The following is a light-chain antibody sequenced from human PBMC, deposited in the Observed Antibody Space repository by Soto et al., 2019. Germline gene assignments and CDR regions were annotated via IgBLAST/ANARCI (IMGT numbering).Light chain of an antibody. Sequence: QSALTQPASVSGSPGQSITISCTGTSSDVGSYNLVSWYQQHPGKAPKLMIYEVSQRPSGVSNRFSGSKSGNTASLTISGLQAEDEADYYCFSYAGSSTFLYVFGTGTKLPVL. CDR2: EVS. J-gene: IGLJ1*01. V-gene: IGLV2-23*02. CDR3: FSYAGSSTFLYV. CDR1: SSDVGSYNL.